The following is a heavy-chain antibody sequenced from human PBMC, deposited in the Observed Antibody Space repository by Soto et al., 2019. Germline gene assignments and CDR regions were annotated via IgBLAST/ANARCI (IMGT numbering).Heavy chain of an antibody. D-gene: IGHD6-13*01. CDR1: GFTFSSYW. CDR3: ARVASAGRGWDV. J-gene: IGHJ6*02. Sequence: EVQLVESGGGLVQPGGSLRLSCAASGFTFSSYWMSWVRQAPVKGLEWVGNIKQDGSEKNYVDFMEGRFTISRDNAENSLYLEMNSLGAEDSAVDYCARVASAGRGWDVWGQGTTVVVSS. V-gene: IGHV3-7*01. CDR2: IKQDGSEK.